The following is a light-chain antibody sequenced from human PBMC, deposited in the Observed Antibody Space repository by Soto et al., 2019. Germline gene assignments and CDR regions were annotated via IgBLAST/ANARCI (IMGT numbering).Light chain of an antibody. J-gene: IGKJ4*01. CDR3: QQRSNWPPLT. V-gene: IGKV3-11*01. Sequence: IVLTQTPATLSLSPGERATLSCRASQSVSNYLAWYQHKPGQAPRLLIYDASTRATGITARFSASGSGTDFTLTISSLEPEEFAVYYCQQRSNWPPLTFGGGTKVEIK. CDR1: QSVSNY. CDR2: DAS.